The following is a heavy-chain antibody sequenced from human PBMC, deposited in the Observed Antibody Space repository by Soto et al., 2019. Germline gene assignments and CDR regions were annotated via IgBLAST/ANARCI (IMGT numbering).Heavy chain of an antibody. J-gene: IGHJ3*02. CDR3: AKDKVYGLEGAFDI. CDR2: ISWNSGSI. V-gene: IGHV3-9*01. D-gene: IGHD2-8*01. Sequence: GGSLRLSCAASGFTFDNYAMHWVRQAPGKGLEWVSGISWNSGSIGYADSVKGRFTISRDNAKNSLYLQMNSLRAEDTALYYCAKDKVYGLEGAFDIWGQGTMVTVSS. CDR1: GFTFDNYA.